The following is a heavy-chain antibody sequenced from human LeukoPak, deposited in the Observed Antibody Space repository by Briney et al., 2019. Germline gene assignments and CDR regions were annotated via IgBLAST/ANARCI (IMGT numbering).Heavy chain of an antibody. CDR1: GFTFDDYT. CDR2: ISWDGGST. J-gene: IGHJ4*02. Sequence: RSGGSLRLSCAASGFTFDDYTMHWVRQAPGKGLEWVSLISWDGGSTYYADSVKGRFTISRDNSKNSLYLQMNSLRTEDTALYYCAKDSSGSYAGVKYFDYWGQGTLVTVSS. V-gene: IGHV3-43*01. D-gene: IGHD1-26*01. CDR3: AKDSSGSYAGVKYFDY.